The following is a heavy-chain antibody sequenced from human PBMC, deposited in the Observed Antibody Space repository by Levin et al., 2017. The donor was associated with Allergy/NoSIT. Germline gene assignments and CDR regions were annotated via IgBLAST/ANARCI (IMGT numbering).Heavy chain of an antibody. CDR2: ISSDGSDK. D-gene: IGHD3-10*01. CDR3: VRNGGSANFY. CDR1: GFTFSSYG. V-gene: IGHV3-30*03. Sequence: GGSLRLSCAASGFTFSSYGMHWVRQAPGKGLEWVAIISSDGSDKYYADSVKGRFTISRDNSKNTLYLQMNSLRAEDTALYYCVRNGGSANFYWGHGTHVTAS. J-gene: IGHJ4*01.